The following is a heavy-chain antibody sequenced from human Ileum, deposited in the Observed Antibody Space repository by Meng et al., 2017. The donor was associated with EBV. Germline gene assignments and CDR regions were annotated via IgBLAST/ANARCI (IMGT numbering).Heavy chain of an antibody. CDR1: GFVFSGST. V-gene: IGHV3-73*02. Sequence: ELTVACGGGLVPSGGSLILSCGASGFVFSGSTLRWVRRYSGKGLEWFGRIRSEVYSYATDYAGPVKGRFIISRDESKITAYLQMISLTTEDTAVYDCTPSPRGGEWYGGGQGTLVTVSS. CDR2: IRSEVYSYAT. J-gene: IGHJ4*02. CDR3: TPSPRGGEWYG. D-gene: IGHD3-3*01.